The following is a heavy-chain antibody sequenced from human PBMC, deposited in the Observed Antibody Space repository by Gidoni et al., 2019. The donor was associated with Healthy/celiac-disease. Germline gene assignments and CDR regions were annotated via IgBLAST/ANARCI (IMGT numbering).Heavy chain of an antibody. CDR2: ISGRGGST. V-gene: IGHV3-23*01. J-gene: IGHJ6*02. Sequence: EVQLLESGGGLVQPGGSLRLSCAASGFNFSSYAMSWVRQAPGKGLEWVSAISGRGGSTYYADSVKGRFTISRDNSKNTLYLQMNSLRAEDTAVYYCAKSGVTIFGVVIQGGMDVWGQGTTVTVSS. CDR1: GFNFSSYA. D-gene: IGHD3-3*01. CDR3: AKSGVTIFGVVIQGGMDV.